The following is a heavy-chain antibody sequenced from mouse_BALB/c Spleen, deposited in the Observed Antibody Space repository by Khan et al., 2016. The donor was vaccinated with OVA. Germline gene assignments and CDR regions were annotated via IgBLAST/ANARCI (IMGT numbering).Heavy chain of an antibody. V-gene: IGHV2-2*01. D-gene: IGHD2-14*01. CDR3: ARNSYLYDFTY. CDR1: GFSLTTYG. J-gene: IGHJ3*01. Sequence: QVQLKESGPGLVRPSQTLSITCTVSGFSLTTYGVHWVSQSPGKGLEWLGVIRSAGKTDYNAAFISRLSINKDNSQSQVFFKMNSLQADDTAIYYCARNSYLYDFTYWGQGTLVTVSA. CDR2: IRSAGKT.